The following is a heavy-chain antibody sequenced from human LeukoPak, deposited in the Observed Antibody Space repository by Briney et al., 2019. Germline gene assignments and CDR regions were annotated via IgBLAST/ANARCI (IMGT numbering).Heavy chain of an antibody. J-gene: IGHJ5*02. CDR3: ASVLSSSGWYDGWFDP. D-gene: IGHD6-19*01. V-gene: IGHV4-59*01. Sequence: SETLSLTCTVSGGSISSYYRSWTRQPPGKGLEWFGYIHYSGSTNYNPSLKSRVTISVDTSKNQFSLKLSSVTAADTAVYYCASVLSSSGWYDGWFDPWGQGTLVTVSS. CDR2: IHYSGST. CDR1: GGSISSYY.